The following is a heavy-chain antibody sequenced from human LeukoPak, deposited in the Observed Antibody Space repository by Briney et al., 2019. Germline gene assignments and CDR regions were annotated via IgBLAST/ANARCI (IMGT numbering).Heavy chain of an antibody. Sequence: GASVKVSCKASGYTFTSYYMHWVRQAPGQGLEWMGIINPSGGSTSYAQKFQGRVTMTRDMSTSTVYMELSSLRSEDTAVYYCARVEGAPAYGSGSYYTTRDNWFDPWGQGTLVTVSS. V-gene: IGHV1-46*01. CDR2: INPSGGST. CDR3: ARVEGAPAYGSGSYYTTRDNWFDP. J-gene: IGHJ5*02. D-gene: IGHD3-10*01. CDR1: GYTFTSYY.